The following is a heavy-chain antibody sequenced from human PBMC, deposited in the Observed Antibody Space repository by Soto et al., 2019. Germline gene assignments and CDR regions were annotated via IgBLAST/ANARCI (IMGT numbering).Heavy chain of an antibody. CDR3: ARRGGSSSGYYYYAMHV. D-gene: IGHD6-6*01. J-gene: IGHJ6*02. CDR2: IYSNGDT. V-gene: IGHV4-31*03. CDR1: SDSMNSGGYY. Sequence: PSETLSLTCSVSSDSMNSGGYYWSWIRQHPGKGLEWIGYIYSNGDTYYNPSLKSRVTISVDTSKNQFSLNLTSVTAADTAVYYCARRGGSSSGYYYYAMHVSRPGTTVTLS.